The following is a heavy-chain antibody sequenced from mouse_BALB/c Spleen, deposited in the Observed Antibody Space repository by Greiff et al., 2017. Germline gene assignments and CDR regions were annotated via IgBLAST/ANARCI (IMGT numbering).Heavy chain of an antibody. J-gene: IGHJ1*01. Sequence: EVNVVESGGGLVKPGGSLKLSCAASGFTFSSYTMSWVRQTPGKRLEWIATIRSGGGNTYYPDSVKGRFTISRDNAKNNLYLQMSSLRSEDTALYYCARLGGYGNYAWYFDVWGAGTTVTVSS. CDR1: GFTFSSYT. CDR2: IRSGGGNT. CDR3: ARLGGYGNYAWYFDV. D-gene: IGHD2-10*02. V-gene: IGHV5-9*03.